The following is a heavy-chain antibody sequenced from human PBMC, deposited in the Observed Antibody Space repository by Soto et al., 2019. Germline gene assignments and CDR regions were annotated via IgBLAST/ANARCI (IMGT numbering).Heavy chain of an antibody. Sequence: QVQLVESGGGVVQPGRSLRLSCVASGFTFSNYGMHWVRQTPYMGLEGVATISYDETHKYYAGSVKGRFTISRDNSKNTLFLEMNSLRPEDTAVYYCAKDRQDGYGANRLYGLDVWGQGNTVTVSS. D-gene: IGHD5-18*01. CDR1: GFTFSNYG. V-gene: IGHV3-30*18. J-gene: IGHJ6*02. CDR2: ISYDETHK. CDR3: AKDRQDGYGANRLYGLDV.